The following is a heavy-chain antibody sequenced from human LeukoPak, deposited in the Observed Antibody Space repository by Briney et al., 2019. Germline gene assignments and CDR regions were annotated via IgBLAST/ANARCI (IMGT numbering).Heavy chain of an antibody. D-gene: IGHD3-22*01. CDR2: IYDSGST. CDR3: ASLTTADAFDI. CDR1: GGSINSYY. V-gene: IGHV4-59*01. Sequence: SETLSLTCTVSGGSINSYYWSWIRLPPGKGLEWIGYIYDSGSTIYNPSLRSRATISVDTSKNQFSLKVSSVTAADTAVYYCASLTTADAFDIWGQGTMVTVSS. J-gene: IGHJ3*02.